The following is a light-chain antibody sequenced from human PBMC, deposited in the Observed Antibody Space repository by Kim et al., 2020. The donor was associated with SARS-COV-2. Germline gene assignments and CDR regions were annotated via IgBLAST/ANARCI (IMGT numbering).Light chain of an antibody. CDR1: KLGDKY. CDR3: QAWDSSTVV. J-gene: IGLJ2*01. V-gene: IGLV3-1*01. Sequence: VSPGQTASITCSGDKLGDKYACWYQQKPGQSPVLVIYQDSKRPSRIPERFSGSNSGNTATLTISGTQAMDEADYYCQAWDSSTVVFGGGTQLTVL. CDR2: QDS.